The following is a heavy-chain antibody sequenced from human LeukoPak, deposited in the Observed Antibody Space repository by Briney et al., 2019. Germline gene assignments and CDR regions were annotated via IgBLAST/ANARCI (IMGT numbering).Heavy chain of an antibody. Sequence: GASVKVSCKASGYTFTSYDINWVRQATGQGLEWMGCMNPNSGNTRYAQKFQGRVTMTRNTSISTAYMELSSLRSEDTAVYYCAKREYCSGGSGYPGGDYYYYYGMDVWGQGTTVTVSS. D-gene: IGHD2-15*01. CDR1: GYTFTSYD. J-gene: IGHJ6*02. V-gene: IGHV1-8*01. CDR3: AKREYCSGGSGYPGGDYYYYYGMDV. CDR2: MNPNSGNT.